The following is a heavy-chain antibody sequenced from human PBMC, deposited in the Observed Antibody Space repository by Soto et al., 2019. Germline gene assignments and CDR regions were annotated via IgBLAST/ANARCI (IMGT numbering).Heavy chain of an antibody. Sequence: EVQLVDSGGGLVKPGGSLRLSCAASGFSVTNAWMNWVRQAPGKGLEWVGRVYTSAEGGAINYAAPVKGRFTISRDDSKNTVYLQMNSLMTEDTAVYYCTTGSVEGFWGQGTTVTVSS. CDR2: VYTSAEGGAI. V-gene: IGHV3-15*07. CDR1: GFSVTNAW. D-gene: IGHD2-15*01. CDR3: TTGSVEGF. J-gene: IGHJ6*02.